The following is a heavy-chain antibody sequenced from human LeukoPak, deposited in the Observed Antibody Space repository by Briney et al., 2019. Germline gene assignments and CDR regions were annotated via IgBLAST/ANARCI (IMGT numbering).Heavy chain of an antibody. D-gene: IGHD6-6*01. CDR3: ARADGGSSAYYYYYYMDV. Sequence: ASVKVSCKASGGTFSSYAISWVRQAPGQGLEWMGGIIPIFVTANSAQKFQGRVTITEHKSTTTTYMELNSLKSEDTAVYYCARADGGSSAYYYYYYMDVWGKRTTVTVSS. V-gene: IGHV1-69*06. J-gene: IGHJ6*03. CDR2: IIPIFVTA. CDR1: GGTFSSYA.